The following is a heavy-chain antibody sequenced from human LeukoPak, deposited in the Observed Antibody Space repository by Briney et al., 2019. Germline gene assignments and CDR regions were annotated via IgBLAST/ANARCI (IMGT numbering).Heavy chain of an antibody. CDR2: IYYSGST. D-gene: IGHD5-18*01. J-gene: IGHJ4*02. Sequence: PSETLSLTCTVSGGSISSYYWSWIRQPPGKGLEWIGYIYYSGSTNYNPSLKSRVTISVDTSKNQFSLKLSSVTAADTAVYYGARDLYSYGLFDYWGQGTLVTVSS. V-gene: IGHV4-59*01. CDR3: ARDLYSYGLFDY. CDR1: GGSISSYY.